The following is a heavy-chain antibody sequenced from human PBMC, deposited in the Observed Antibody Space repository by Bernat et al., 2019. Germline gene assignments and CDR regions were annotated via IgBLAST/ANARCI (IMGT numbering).Heavy chain of an antibody. CDR1: GYTFTGYY. V-gene: IGHV1-2*04. Sequence: QVQLVQSGAEVKKPGASVKVSCKASGYTFTGYYMHWVRQAPGQGLEWMGWINPNSGDTNYAQKFQGWVTITRDTSISTAYMELSRLRSDDTAVYYCARDQASYGYGYLYGMDVWGQGTTVTVSS. D-gene: IGHD5-18*01. CDR3: ARDQASYGYGYLYGMDV. J-gene: IGHJ6*02. CDR2: INPNSGDT.